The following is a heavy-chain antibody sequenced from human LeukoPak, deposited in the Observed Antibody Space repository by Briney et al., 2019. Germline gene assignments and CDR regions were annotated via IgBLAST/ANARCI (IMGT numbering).Heavy chain of an antibody. Sequence: SETLSLNCSVSGGSISDFFWVWLRQPPGKERVWIGYIYYSGRTNYNPSLKSRVALSVDTSKNQFSLKLSSVTAADTALYYCARVSNAISGNGAFDIWGQRTMVTVS. CDR3: ARVSNAISGNGAFDI. CDR1: GGSISDFF. J-gene: IGHJ3*02. D-gene: IGHD4-23*01. V-gene: IGHV4-59*01. CDR2: IYYSGRT.